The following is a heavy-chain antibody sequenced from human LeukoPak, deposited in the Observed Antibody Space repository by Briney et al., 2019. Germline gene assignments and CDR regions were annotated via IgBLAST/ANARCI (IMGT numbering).Heavy chain of an antibody. V-gene: IGHV4-30-4*01. CDR3: ARSRGKALFDLYNWFDP. Sequence: SETLSLTCTVSGGSISSGDYYWSWIRQPPGKGLEWIGYIYYSGSTYYNPSLKSRVTISVDTSKNQFSLKLSSVTAADTAVYYCARSRGKALFDLYNWFDPWGQGTLVTVSS. CDR2: IYYSGST. CDR1: GGSISSGDYY. D-gene: IGHD3-9*01. J-gene: IGHJ5*02.